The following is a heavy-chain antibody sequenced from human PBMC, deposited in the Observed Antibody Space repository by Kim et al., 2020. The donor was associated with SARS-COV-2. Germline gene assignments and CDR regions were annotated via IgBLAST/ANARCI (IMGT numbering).Heavy chain of an antibody. CDR3: ACGSGNDDYHYYYGTDG. CDR1: GFTFSSYG. V-gene: IGHV3-33*01. CDR2: IWYDGSNK. Sequence: GGSLRLSCAASGFTFSSYGMHWVRQAPGKGLEWVAVIWYDGSNKYYADSVKGRFTISSDNSQNTLYLQMNSLRAEDTAVYYCACGSGNDDYHYYYGTDGWGQGAPVTVSS. J-gene: IGHJ6*02. D-gene: IGHD1-1*01.